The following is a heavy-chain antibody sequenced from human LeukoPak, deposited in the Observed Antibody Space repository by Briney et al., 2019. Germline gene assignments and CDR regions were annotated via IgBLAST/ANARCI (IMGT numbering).Heavy chain of an antibody. CDR3: ARVASSSWYHFDY. D-gene: IGHD6-13*01. CDR1: GGSISSGDYY. Sequence: TLSLTCTVAGGSISSGDYYWSWIRQPPGKGLEWIGYIYYSGSTYYNPSLKRRVTISVDTSKNQFSLKLSSVTAADTAVYYCARVASSSWYHFDYWGQGTLVTVSS. CDR2: IYYSGST. J-gene: IGHJ4*02. V-gene: IGHV4-30-4*08.